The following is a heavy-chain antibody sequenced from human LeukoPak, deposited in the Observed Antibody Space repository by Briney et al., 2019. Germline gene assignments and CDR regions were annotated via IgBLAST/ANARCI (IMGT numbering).Heavy chain of an antibody. V-gene: IGHV3-33*08. Sequence: GGSLRLSCAASGFTFSTYAMSWVRQAPGKGLEWVAVIWYDGSNKYYADSVKGRFTISRDNSKNTLYLQMNSLRAGDTAVYYCARDRGSYYDYWGQGTLVTVSS. D-gene: IGHD1-26*01. CDR2: IWYDGSNK. CDR1: GFTFSTYA. CDR3: ARDRGSYYDY. J-gene: IGHJ4*02.